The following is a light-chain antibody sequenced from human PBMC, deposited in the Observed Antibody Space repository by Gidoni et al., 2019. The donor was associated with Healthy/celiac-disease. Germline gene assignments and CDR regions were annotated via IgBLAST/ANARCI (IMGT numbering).Light chain of an antibody. CDR1: QSLLHSNGYNY. CDR2: LGS. Sequence: DIVMTQSALSLPVTPGEPASISCRSSQSLLHSNGYNYLDCYLQKPGQSPQLLIFLGSNQASEVPERLRDCRSVTVRTMTANRPDAAHVLVSFCRLDLQPPHTF. CDR3: RLDLQPPHT. V-gene: IGKV2-28*01. J-gene: IGKJ3*01.